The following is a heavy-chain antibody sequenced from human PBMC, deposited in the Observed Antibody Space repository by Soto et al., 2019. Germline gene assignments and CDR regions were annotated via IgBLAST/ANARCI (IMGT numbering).Heavy chain of an antibody. Sequence: EVQLLESGGGLVQPGGSLRLSCAASGFTFSSYAMSWVRQAPGKGLEWVSAISGSGGSTYYADSVKGRFTISRDNSKNTLYLQMNSLRAEDTDVYYCAKDQGYYDFWSGPAGSNAFDIWGQGTMVTVSS. CDR1: GFTFSSYA. CDR2: ISGSGGST. J-gene: IGHJ3*02. D-gene: IGHD3-3*01. V-gene: IGHV3-23*01. CDR3: AKDQGYYDFWSGPAGSNAFDI.